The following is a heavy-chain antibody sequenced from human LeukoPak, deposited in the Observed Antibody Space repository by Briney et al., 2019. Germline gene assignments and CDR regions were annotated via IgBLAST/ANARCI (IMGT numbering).Heavy chain of an antibody. CDR3: ARGVLTWFDP. J-gene: IGHJ5*02. V-gene: IGHV4-30-2*01. CDR1: GGSVSSGSYY. CDR2: IYHSGST. Sequence: PSETLSLTCTVSGGSVSSGSYYWSWIRQPPGKGLEWIGYIYHSGSTYYNPSLKSRVTISVDRSKNQFSLKLSSVTAADTAVYYCARGVLTWFDPWGQETLVTVSS. D-gene: IGHD3-9*01.